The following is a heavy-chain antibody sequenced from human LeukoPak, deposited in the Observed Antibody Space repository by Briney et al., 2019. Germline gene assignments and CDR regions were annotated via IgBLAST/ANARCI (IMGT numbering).Heavy chain of an antibody. CDR1: GFTFSSYW. CDR2: INGDGRNI. D-gene: IGHD2-15*01. V-gene: IGHV3-74*01. CDR3: AKHGGESCYSPLDK. Sequence: GGSLRLSCVASGFTFSSYWMHWVRQDPRKGLVWVSRINGDGRNINYADSVRGRFTISRDNAKNTLYLQMNSLRAEDTALYYCAKHGGESCYSPLDKWGQGTLVSVS. J-gene: IGHJ4*02.